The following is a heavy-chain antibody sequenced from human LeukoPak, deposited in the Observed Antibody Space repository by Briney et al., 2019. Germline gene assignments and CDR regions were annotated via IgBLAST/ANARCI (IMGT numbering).Heavy chain of an antibody. J-gene: IGHJ4*02. CDR2: INPNSGGT. CDR3: ARPPFLRGYSYGF. CDR1: GYTFTGYY. D-gene: IGHD5-18*01. V-gene: IGHV1-2*02. Sequence: ASVKVSCKASGYTFTGYYMHWVRQAPGQGLEWMGWINPNSGGTNYAQKFQGRVTMTRDTSITTAYMELSRLRSDDTAVYYCARPPFLRGYSYGFWGQGTLVTVFS.